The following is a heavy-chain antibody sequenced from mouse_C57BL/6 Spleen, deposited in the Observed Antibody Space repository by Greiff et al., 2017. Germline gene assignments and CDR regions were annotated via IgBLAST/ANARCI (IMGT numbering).Heavy chain of an antibody. CDR2: IRSKSNNYAT. CDR3: VRQGDYVFYAMDY. CDR1: GFSFNTYA. D-gene: IGHD2-4*01. Sequence: EVKLMESGGGLVQPKGSLKLSCAASGFSFNTYAMNWVRQAPGKGLEWVARIRSKSNNYATYYADSVKDRFTISRDDSESMLYLQMNNLKTEDTAMYYCVRQGDYVFYAMDYWGQGTSVTVSS. J-gene: IGHJ4*01. V-gene: IGHV10-1*01.